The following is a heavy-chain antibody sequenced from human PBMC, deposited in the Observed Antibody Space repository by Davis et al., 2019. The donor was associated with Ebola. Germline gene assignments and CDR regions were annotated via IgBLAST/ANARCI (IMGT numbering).Heavy chain of an antibody. Sequence: SVKVSCKASGYTFTGYYMHWVRQAPGQGLEWMGGIIPIFGTANYAQKFQGRVTITADESTSTAYMELSSLRSEDTAVYYCARGKLLGTWGQGTLVTVSS. V-gene: IGHV1-69*13. J-gene: IGHJ5*02. CDR2: IIPIFGTA. CDR1: GYTFTGYY. CDR3: ARGKLLGT. D-gene: IGHD1-26*01.